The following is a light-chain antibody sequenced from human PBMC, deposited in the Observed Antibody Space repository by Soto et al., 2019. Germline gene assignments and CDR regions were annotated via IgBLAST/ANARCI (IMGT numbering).Light chain of an antibody. V-gene: IGLV2-14*01. CDR3: SSHASSSTLYV. CDR1: SSDVGAYNY. Sequence: LTQPPSASGSPGQSVTISCTGTSSDVGAYNYVSWYQQHPGKAPKLMIYEVSKRPSGVSNRFSGSKSGNTASLTISGLQAEDEADYYCSSHASSSTLYVFGTGTKVTVL. CDR2: EVS. J-gene: IGLJ1*01.